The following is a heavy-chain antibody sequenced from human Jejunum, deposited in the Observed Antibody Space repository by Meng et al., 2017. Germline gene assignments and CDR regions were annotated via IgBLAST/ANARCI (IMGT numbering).Heavy chain of an antibody. CDR3: ARDHMGSLDY. J-gene: IGHJ4*02. CDR1: GGSVSGAGYQ. V-gene: IGHV4-61*08. D-gene: IGHD1-26*01. Sequence: HVQLTDYGPGLVRPSATCSLFCAVFGGSVSGAGYQWRGMRPAPVKGLQWIGYASSNYIPALKVQVTIYLDTSRNQFSLSLGSVTAADTAVYYCARDHMGSLDYWGQGILVTVSS. CDR2: ASS.